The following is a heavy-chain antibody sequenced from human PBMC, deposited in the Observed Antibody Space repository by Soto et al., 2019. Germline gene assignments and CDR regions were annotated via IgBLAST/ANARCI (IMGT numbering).Heavy chain of an antibody. D-gene: IGHD3-3*01. J-gene: IGHJ4*02. CDR1: SGTFSGYY. V-gene: IGHV4-34*01. CDR2: INHSGST. CDR3: ARRPSYDFWSGYYRAPFDY. Sequence: PSETLSLTCAVYSGTFSGYYLSWIRKTPGKGLEWIGEINHSGSTNYNPSLKSRVTISVDTSKNQFSLKLSSVTAADTAVYYCARRPSYDFWSGYYRAPFDYWGQGTLVTVSS.